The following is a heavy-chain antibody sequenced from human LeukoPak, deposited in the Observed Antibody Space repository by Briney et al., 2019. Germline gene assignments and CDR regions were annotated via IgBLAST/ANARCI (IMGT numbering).Heavy chain of an antibody. D-gene: IGHD2-2*01. CDR1: GGSFSGYY. Sequence: SETLSLTCAVYGGSFSGYYWSWIRQPPGKGLEWIGEINHSGSTNYNPSLKSRLTISVDTSKNQFSLKLRSVTAADTAVYYCARYHPGGLDYWGQGTLVTVSS. V-gene: IGHV4-34*01. J-gene: IGHJ4*02. CDR2: INHSGST. CDR3: ARYHPGGLDY.